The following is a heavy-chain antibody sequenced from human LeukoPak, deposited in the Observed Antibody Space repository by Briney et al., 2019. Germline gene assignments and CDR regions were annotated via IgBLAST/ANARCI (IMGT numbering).Heavy chain of an antibody. D-gene: IGHD3-22*01. CDR3: ARNYYDSSAYYYFDY. V-gene: IGHV3-23*01. Sequence: GGSLRLSCAASGFTFSTYCMSWVRQAPGKGLEWVSGIGISGVTTYYADSVKGRFTISRDNSKNTLYLQMNSLRAEDTAVYYCARNYYDSSAYYYFDYWGQGTLVTVSS. J-gene: IGHJ4*02. CDR2: IGISGVTT. CDR1: GFTFSTYC.